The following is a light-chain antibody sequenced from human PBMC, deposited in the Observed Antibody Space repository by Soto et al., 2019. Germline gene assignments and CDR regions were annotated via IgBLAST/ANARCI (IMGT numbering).Light chain of an antibody. CDR3: QQSFSTPPT. J-gene: IGKJ1*01. CDR1: QYISSY. Sequence: DIQMTQSPSSLPASVGDRVTITCRASQYISSYVNWYQKKPGEAPRFLIYGASDLQSGVPSRFSGSGSGTDFTLTISSLRPEDFASYYCQQSFSTPPTFGQGTKVDIK. CDR2: GAS. V-gene: IGKV1-39*01.